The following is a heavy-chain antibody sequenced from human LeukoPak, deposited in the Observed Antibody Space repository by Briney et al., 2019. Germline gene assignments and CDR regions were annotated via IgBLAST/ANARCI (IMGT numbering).Heavy chain of an antibody. CDR1: GYTFTSYY. CDR3: AKDLGTYDDDLTGYVHYYFYMDV. D-gene: IGHD3-9*01. CDR2: INPSGGST. J-gene: IGHJ6*03. Sequence: ASVKVSCKASGYTFTSYYMHWVRQAPGQGLEWMGIINPSGGSTSYAQKFQGRVTMTRDTSTSTVYMELSSLRSEDTAVYYCAKDLGTYDDDLTGYVHYYFYMDVWGKGTTVTISS. V-gene: IGHV1-46*01.